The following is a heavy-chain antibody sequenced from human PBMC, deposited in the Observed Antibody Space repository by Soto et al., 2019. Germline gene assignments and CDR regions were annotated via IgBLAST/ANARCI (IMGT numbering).Heavy chain of an antibody. J-gene: IGHJ6*02. CDR1: GYNFATHW. V-gene: IGHV5-51*01. Sequence: GESLKISCQGSGYNFATHWIGWVRHKAGKGLEWMGIIFPGDAETRYSPSFQGHITISADKSISIAYLRWSSLKASDTGMYYCATPGGFGMDVWGQGATVTVS. CDR3: ATPGGFGMDV. D-gene: IGHD5-12*01. CDR2: IFPGDAET.